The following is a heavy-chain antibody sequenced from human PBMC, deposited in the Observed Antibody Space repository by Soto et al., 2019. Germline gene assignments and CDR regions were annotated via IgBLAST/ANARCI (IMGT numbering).Heavy chain of an antibody. D-gene: IGHD3-22*01. CDR3: AHSLVYYYDSSGYYFNWFDP. V-gene: IGHV2-5*02. Sequence: SGPTLVNPTHTLTLTCTFSGFSLSTSGVGVGWIRQPPGKALEWLALIYWDDDKRYSPSLKSRLTITKDTSKNQVVLTMTNMDPVDTATYYCAHSLVYYYDSSGYYFNWFDPWGQGTLVTVSS. CDR2: IYWDDDK. J-gene: IGHJ5*02. CDR1: GFSLSTSGVG.